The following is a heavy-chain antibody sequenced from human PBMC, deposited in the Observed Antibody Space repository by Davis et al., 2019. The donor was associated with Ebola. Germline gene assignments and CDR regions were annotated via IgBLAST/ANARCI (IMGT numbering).Heavy chain of an antibody. D-gene: IGHD2-2*02. J-gene: IGHJ5*02. CDR3: ASKYCSSTSCYRNWFDP. V-gene: IGHV4-34*01. Sequence: MPGGSLRLSCAVYGGSFSGYYWSWIRQPPGKELEWIGEIYHSGSTNYNPSLKSRVTISVDKSKNQFSLKLSSVTAADTAVYYCASKYCSSTSCYRNWFDPWGQGTLVTVSS. CDR1: GGSFSGYY. CDR2: IYHSGST.